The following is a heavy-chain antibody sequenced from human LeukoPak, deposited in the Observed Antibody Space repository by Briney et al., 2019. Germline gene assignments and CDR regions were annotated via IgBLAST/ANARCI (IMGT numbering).Heavy chain of an antibody. J-gene: IGHJ4*02. CDR3: ARDAHAYYYDSSGPIDY. CDR1: GFTFSSNW. V-gene: IGHV3-74*01. CDR2: INSDGTYT. Sequence: GGSLRLSCAASGFTFSSNWMHWVRQAPGKGLVWVSRINSDGTYTIYADSVKGRFTISRDNAKNTLYLQMNTLRAEDTAVYYCARDAHAYYYDSSGPIDYWGQGTLVTVSS. D-gene: IGHD3-22*01.